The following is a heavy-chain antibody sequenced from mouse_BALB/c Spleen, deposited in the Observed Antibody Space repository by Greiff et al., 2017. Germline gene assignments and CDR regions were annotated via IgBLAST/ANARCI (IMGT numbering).Heavy chain of an antibody. CDR2: INPGSCGT. CDR1: GYAFTNYL. D-gene: IGHD1-1*02. J-gene: IGHJ4*01. CDR3: ERDDDGGNYAMDD. V-gene: IGHV1-54*01. Sequence: QVQLQQSGAELVRPGTSVKVSCKASGYAFTNYLIAWVKQRPGQGLEWIGLINPGSCGTNYNEKFKGKATLTADKSSSTTYMQLSSLTSEASAVYVCERDDDGGNYAMDDWGQGTSVTVAS.